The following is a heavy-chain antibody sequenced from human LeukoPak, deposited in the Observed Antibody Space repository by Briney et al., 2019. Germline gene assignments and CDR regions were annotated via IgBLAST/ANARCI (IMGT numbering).Heavy chain of an antibody. CDR1: GYTFTSYS. CDR3: ARGSGAVAGLQGDAFDI. Sequence: GASVKVSCKAPGYTFTSYSISWVRQAPGQGLEWMGWISAYNGNTNYAQKLQGRVTMTTDTSTSTAYMELRSLRSDDTAVYYCARGSGAVAGLQGDAFDIWGQGTMVTVSS. D-gene: IGHD6-19*01. CDR2: ISAYNGNT. V-gene: IGHV1-18*01. J-gene: IGHJ3*02.